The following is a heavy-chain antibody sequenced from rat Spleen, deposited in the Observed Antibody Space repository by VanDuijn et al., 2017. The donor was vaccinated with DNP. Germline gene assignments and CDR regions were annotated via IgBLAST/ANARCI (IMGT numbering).Heavy chain of an antibody. V-gene: IGHV5-31*01. CDR2: IPSSGDST. CDR3: ARWYNSGYYFDY. J-gene: IGHJ2*01. D-gene: IGHD4-3*01. Sequence: EVQLVESGGDLVQPGRSLKLSCVASGFTFSNFWMTWFRQVPRKGLEWVASIPSSGDSTYYPDSVKGRFTISRDNAKSSLYLQMHSLRSEDMATYYCARWYNSGYYFDYWGQGVMVTVSS. CDR1: GFTFSNFW.